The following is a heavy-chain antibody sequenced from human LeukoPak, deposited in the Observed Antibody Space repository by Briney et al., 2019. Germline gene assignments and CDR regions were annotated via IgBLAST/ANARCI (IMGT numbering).Heavy chain of an antibody. J-gene: IGHJ4*02. D-gene: IGHD5-18*01. CDR2: IYPYDSDT. CDR1: GYSFTGYW. Sequence: GESLKISCKASGYSFTGYWIGWVRQMPGKGLEWMGIIYPYDSDTRYSPSFQGQVTISADKSISAAYLQWSSLRASDTAMYYCARQASYGYLIDYWGQGILVTVSS. CDR3: ARQASYGYLIDY. V-gene: IGHV5-51*01.